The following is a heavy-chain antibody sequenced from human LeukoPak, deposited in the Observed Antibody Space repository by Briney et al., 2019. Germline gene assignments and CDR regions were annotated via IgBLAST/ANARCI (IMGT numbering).Heavy chain of an antibody. D-gene: IGHD2-2*01. CDR3: ARVSYCSSTSCVFLDAFDI. J-gene: IGHJ3*02. CDR2: INSDGSST. Sequence: GGSLRLSCAASGFTFSSYWMHWVRQAPGKGLVWVSRINSDGSSTSYADSVKGRFTISRDNAKNMLYLQMNSLRAEDTAVYYCARVSYCSSTSCVFLDAFDIWGQGTMVTVSS. V-gene: IGHV3-74*01. CDR1: GFTFSSYW.